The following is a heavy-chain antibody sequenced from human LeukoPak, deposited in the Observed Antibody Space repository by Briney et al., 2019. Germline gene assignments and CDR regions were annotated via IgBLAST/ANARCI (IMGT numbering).Heavy chain of an antibody. J-gene: IGHJ4*02. CDR3: ARDIGLAVAGTTDY. CDR2: INPNSGGT. CDR1: GYTFTGYF. Sequence: ASVKVSCKASGYTFTGYFMHWVRQAPGQGLEWMGWINPNSGGTNYAQKFQGRVTITADKSTSTAYMELSSLRSEDTAVYYCARDIGLAVAGTTDYWGQGTLVTVSS. D-gene: IGHD6-19*01. V-gene: IGHV1-2*02.